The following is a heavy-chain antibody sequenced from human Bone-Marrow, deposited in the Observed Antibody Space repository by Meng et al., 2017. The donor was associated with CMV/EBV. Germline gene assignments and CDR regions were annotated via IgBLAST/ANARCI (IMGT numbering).Heavy chain of an antibody. D-gene: IGHD6-19*01. Sequence: GGSLRLSCAASGFTFSSYAMSWVRQAPGKGLEWVSAISGSGGSTYYADSVKGRFTISRDNSKNSLFLQMNSLRGEDTAVYYCAGGSGWLIDSWGQGSLVTVSS. CDR3: AGGSGWLIDS. CDR2: ISGSGGST. CDR1: GFTFSSYA. V-gene: IGHV3-23*01. J-gene: IGHJ4*02.